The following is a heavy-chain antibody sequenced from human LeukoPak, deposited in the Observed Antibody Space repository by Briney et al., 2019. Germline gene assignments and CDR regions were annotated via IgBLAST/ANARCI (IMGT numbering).Heavy chain of an antibody. CDR1: GYTFTSYY. CDR3: AREWSTYYYDSSGSFDY. V-gene: IGHV1-46*01. J-gene: IGHJ4*02. CDR2: INPSGGST. D-gene: IGHD3-22*01. Sequence: ASVKVSCKASGYTFTSYYMHWVRQAPGQGLESMGIINPSGGSTSYAQKFQGRVTMTRDTSTSTVYMELSSLRSEDTAVYYCAREWSTYYYDSSGSFDYWGQGTLVTVSS.